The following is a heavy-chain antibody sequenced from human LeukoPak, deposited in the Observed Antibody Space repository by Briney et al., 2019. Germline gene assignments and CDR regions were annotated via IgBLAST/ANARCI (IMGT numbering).Heavy chain of an antibody. V-gene: IGHV4-31*03. D-gene: IGHD2/OR15-2a*01. J-gene: IGHJ3*02. CDR1: GGSISSGGYY. CDR3: ARSIVQLGAFDI. CDR2: TYYSGST. Sequence: PSQTLSLTCTVSGGSISSGGYYWSWIRQHPGKGLEWIGYTYYSGSTYYNPSLKTRVTISVDTSKNQFSLKLSSVTAADTAVYYCARSIVQLGAFDIWGQGTMVTVSS.